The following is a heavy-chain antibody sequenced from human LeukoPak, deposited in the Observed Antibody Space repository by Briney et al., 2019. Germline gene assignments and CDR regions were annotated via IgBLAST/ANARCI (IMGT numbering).Heavy chain of an antibody. J-gene: IGHJ5*02. CDR3: ARGRIKYCSGGSCYSGSGWFDP. CDR1: GGSFSGYY. V-gene: IGHV4-34*01. CDR2: INHSGST. Sequence: SETLSLTCAVYGGSFSGYYWSWIRQPPGKGLEWIGEINHSGSTNYNPSLKSRVTISVDTSENQFSLKLSSVTAADTAVYYCARGRIKYCSGGSCYSGSGWFDPWGQGTLVTVSS. D-gene: IGHD2-15*01.